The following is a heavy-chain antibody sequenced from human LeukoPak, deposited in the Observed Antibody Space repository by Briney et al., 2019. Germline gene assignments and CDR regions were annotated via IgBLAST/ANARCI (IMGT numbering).Heavy chain of an antibody. J-gene: IGHJ4*02. CDR2: IYNSGNT. CDR1: GGSISSGSYY. D-gene: IGHD6-19*01. V-gene: IGHV4-61*02. CDR3: ARYEAVAGVFDY. Sequence: SETLSLTCTVSGGSISSGSYYWSWLRQPAGKGLEWIGRIYNSGNTNYNPSLKSRFTISVDTSKNQFSLKLSSVTAADTAVYYCARYEAVAGVFDYWGQGTLVTVSS.